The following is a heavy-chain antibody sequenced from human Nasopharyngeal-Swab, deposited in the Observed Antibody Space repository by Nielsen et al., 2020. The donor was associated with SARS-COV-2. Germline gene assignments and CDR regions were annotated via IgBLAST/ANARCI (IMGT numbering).Heavy chain of an antibody. V-gene: IGHV3-33*01. CDR1: GFTFSSYG. J-gene: IGHJ6*03. CDR3: ARDLGVYAILHYMDV. D-gene: IGHD2-8*02. CDR2: IWYDGSNK. Sequence: GGSLRLSCAASGFTFSSYGMHWVRQAPGKGLEWVAVIWYDGSNKYYADSVKGRFTISRDNSKNTLCLQMNSLRAEDTAVYYCARDLGVYAILHYMDVWGKGTTVTV.